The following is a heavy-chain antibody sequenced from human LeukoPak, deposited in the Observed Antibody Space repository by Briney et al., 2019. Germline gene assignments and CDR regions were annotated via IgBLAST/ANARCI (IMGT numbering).Heavy chain of an antibody. J-gene: IGHJ4*02. Sequence: GGSLRLSCAASGFTFSSYWMSWVRQAPGKGLEWVANIKQDGSEKYYVDSVKGRFTISRDNAKNSLYLQMNSLRAEDTAVYYCTREQYGDYFDYWGQGTLVTVSS. V-gene: IGHV3-7*01. CDR2: IKQDGSEK. CDR3: TREQYGDYFDY. D-gene: IGHD4-17*01. CDR1: GFTFSSYW.